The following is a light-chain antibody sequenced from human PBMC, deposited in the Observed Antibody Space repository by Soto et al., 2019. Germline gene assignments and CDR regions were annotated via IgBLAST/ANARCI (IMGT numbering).Light chain of an antibody. CDR3: QQYINWPPTFT. V-gene: IGKV3-15*01. CDR1: QSVDSN. Sequence: EIVMTQSPATLSVSPGERVTLSCRASQSVDSNLAWYQQKHGQARRLLIYGASTRASGIPARFSGSGSGTEFTLAISSLQSEDFAVYYCQQYINWPPTFTFGQGTKLEIK. J-gene: IGKJ2*01. CDR2: GAS.